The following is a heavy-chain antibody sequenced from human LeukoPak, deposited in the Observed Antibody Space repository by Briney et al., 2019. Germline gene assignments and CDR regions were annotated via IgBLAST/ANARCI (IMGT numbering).Heavy chain of an antibody. Sequence: SQTLSLTCTVSGGSISSGGYYWSWIRQHPGKGLEWIGYIYYSGSTYYNPSLKSRVTISVDTSKNQFSLKLSSVTAADTAVYYCAGDRSGWFGEGKFDPWGQGTLVTVSS. J-gene: IGHJ5*02. CDR3: AGDRSGWFGEGKFDP. V-gene: IGHV4-31*03. CDR2: IYYSGST. D-gene: IGHD3-10*01. CDR1: GGSISSGGYY.